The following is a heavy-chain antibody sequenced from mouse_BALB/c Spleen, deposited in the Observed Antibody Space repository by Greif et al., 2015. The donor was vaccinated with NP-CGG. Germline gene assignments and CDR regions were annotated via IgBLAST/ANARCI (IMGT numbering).Heavy chain of an antibody. J-gene: IGHJ4*01. CDR2: INPSTGYT. V-gene: IGHV1-7*01. D-gene: IGHD1-1*01. CDR3: GRRCIYDYCVTDY. Sequence: VKLVESGAELAKPGASVKMSCKASGYTFTSYWMHWVKQRPGQGLEWIGYINPSTGYTEYNRKFKDKATLTADKSSSTAYMQLSSVTAEVSAVYSCGRRCIYDYCVTDYWGPGTSVAVSS. CDR1: GYTFTSYW.